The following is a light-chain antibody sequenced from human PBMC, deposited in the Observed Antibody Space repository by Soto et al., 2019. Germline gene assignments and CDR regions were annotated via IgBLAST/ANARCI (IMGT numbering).Light chain of an antibody. J-gene: IGKJ1*01. V-gene: IGKV3-15*01. CDR3: QQYHDWPPWT. CDR2: GAS. CDR1: QSVSSN. Sequence: EIVMTQSPATLSVSHGERATLSCGASQSVSSNLAWYQQKPGQAPRLLIYGASTRATGIPTRFSGRGSGTEFTLTISRLQSDDFALYYCQQYHDWPPWTFGQGTKVDIK.